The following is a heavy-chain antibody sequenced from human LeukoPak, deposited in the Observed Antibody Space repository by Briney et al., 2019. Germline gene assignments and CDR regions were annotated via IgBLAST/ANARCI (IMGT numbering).Heavy chain of an antibody. CDR1: GYTFTSYD. D-gene: IGHD3-22*01. CDR2: MNPNSGNT. V-gene: IGHV1-8*01. CDR3: ARAPTANYYDSSGYYL. J-gene: IGHJ5*02. Sequence: ASVKVSCKASGYTFTSYDINWVRQATGQGLEWMGWMNPNSGNTGYAQKFQGRVTMTRNTSISTAYMELSSLRPEDTAVYYCARAPTANYYDSSGYYLWGQGTLVTVSS.